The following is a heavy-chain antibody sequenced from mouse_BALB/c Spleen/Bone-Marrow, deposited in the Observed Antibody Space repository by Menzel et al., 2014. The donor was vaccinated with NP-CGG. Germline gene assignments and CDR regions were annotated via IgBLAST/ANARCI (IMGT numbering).Heavy chain of an antibody. Sequence: VQLFESGAELVKPGASVKLSCKASGYTFTSHWMHWVKQRPGQGLEWIGEINPSNGRSNYNEKFKSKATLTVDKSSSTAYMQLSSLTSEDSAVYYCARRGNYGAMDYWGQGTSVTVSS. CDR3: ARRGNYGAMDY. D-gene: IGHD2-1*01. CDR2: INPSNGRS. CDR1: GYTFTSHW. J-gene: IGHJ4*01. V-gene: IGHV1S81*02.